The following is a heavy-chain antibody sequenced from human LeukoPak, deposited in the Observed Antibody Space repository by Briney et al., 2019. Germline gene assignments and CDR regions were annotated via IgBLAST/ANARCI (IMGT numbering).Heavy chain of an antibody. J-gene: IGHJ4*02. CDR2: VFTSEST. CDR1: GDSMTTFD. V-gene: IGHV4-4*07. CDR3: AAHSPTGWYYFDS. Sequence: SETLSLTCSVSGDSMTTFDWSWIRQPARQGLEWVGQVFTSESTAYSASLKSRLTISLDKSNNQTSLKLRSVSAADTAVYFCAAHSPTGWYYFDSWGQGALVIVSS. D-gene: IGHD6-19*01.